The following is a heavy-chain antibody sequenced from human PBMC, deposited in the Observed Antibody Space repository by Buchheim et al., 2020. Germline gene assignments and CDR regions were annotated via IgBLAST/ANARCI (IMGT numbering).Heavy chain of an antibody. V-gene: IGHV3-23*04. CDR2: INGGGVRT. D-gene: IGHD3-3*01. CDR1: GFTFSTYG. J-gene: IGHJ4*02. CDR3: ARDDDYDVWSGYRDFDY. Sequence: DVQLVESGGGLVQPGGSLRLSCAASGFTFSTYGMSWVRQAPGKGLEWVASINGGGVRTYYADSVKGRFTISRDNSKNTLYVQMNNLRAEDTAAYYCARDDDYDVWSGYRDFDYWGQGTL.